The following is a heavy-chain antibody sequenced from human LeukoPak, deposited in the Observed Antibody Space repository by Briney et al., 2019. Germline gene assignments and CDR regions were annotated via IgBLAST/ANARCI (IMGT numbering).Heavy chain of an antibody. D-gene: IGHD5-12*01. V-gene: IGHV4-30-4*01. CDR2: IYYSGST. CDR3: ARAHGVATIFY. Sequence: SETLSLTCTGSGGSISSGDYYWSWIRQPPGKGLEWIGYIYYSGSTYYNPSLKSRATIPVDTSKNQFSLKLSSVTAADTAVYYCARAHGVATIFYWGQGTLVTVSS. CDR1: GGSISSGDYY. J-gene: IGHJ4*02.